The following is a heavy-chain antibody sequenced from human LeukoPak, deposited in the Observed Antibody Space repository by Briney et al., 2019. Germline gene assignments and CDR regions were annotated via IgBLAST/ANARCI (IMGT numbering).Heavy chain of an antibody. J-gene: IGHJ3*02. V-gene: IGHV3-7*01. CDR3: ARVRIAVAVSAFDI. CDR1: GFTFSSHC. Sequence: GGSLRLSCEASGFTFSSHCMSWVRQAPGKGLEWVANIEQDGSEKYYVDSVKGRFTISRDNAKNSLYLQMSILRAADTAVYYCARVRIAVAVSAFDIWGQGTMVTVSS. D-gene: IGHD6-19*01. CDR2: IEQDGSEK.